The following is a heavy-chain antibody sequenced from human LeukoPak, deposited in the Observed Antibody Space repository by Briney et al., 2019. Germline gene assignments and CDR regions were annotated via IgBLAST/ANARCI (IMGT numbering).Heavy chain of an antibody. CDR2: INPDTGGT. CDR1: GYTFTGYY. Sequence: ASVKVSCKASGYTFTGYYISWVRQAPGQGLEWMGWINPDTGGTNYAQKFQGRVTMTRGTSISTAYMELSRLRSDDTAVYYCAREWDKYGSGSYSRNWFDPWGQGTLVTVST. D-gene: IGHD3-10*01. J-gene: IGHJ5*02. V-gene: IGHV1-2*02. CDR3: AREWDKYGSGSYSRNWFDP.